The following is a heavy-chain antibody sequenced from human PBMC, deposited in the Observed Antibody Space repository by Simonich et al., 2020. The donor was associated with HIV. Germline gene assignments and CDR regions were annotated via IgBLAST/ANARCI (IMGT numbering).Heavy chain of an antibody. CDR3: ARDRATVFGPVYEGAFDI. J-gene: IGHJ3*02. CDR2: INPNSGGT. Sequence: QVQLVQSGSELKKPGASVKVSCKASGYTFTSYAMNWVRQAPGQGLEWMGWINPNSGGTHYAQKFQGRVTMTRDTSISTAYMELSRLRSDDTAVYYCARDRATVFGPVYEGAFDIWGQGTMVTVSS. CDR1: GYTFTSYA. D-gene: IGHD3-3*01. V-gene: IGHV1-2*02.